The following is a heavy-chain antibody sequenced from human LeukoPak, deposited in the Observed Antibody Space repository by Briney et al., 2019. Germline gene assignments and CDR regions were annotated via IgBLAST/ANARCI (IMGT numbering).Heavy chain of an antibody. Sequence: GASVNVSCKPSGGTFSSYAISWVRQAPGQGLEWMGSIIPIFGIAKYAQKFQGRVTMTADKSPSTAYMELSTLRSEDTAVYYCARERGIVVVPAATPNWFDPWGQGTLVTVSS. V-gene: IGHV1-69*10. CDR1: GGTFSSYA. CDR3: ARERGIVVVPAATPNWFDP. J-gene: IGHJ5*02. CDR2: IIPIFGIA. D-gene: IGHD2-2*01.